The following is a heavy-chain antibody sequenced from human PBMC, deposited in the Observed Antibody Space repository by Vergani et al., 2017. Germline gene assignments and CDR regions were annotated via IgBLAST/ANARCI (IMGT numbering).Heavy chain of an antibody. V-gene: IGHV4-39*07. Sequence: QLQLQESGPGLVKPSETLSLTCTVSGGSISSSSYYWGWIRQPPGKGLEWIGSIYYSGSTYYNPSLKSRVTISVDTSKNQFSLKLSSVTAADTAVYYCARSNWIPGHYYYYGMDVWGQGTTVTVSS. D-gene: IGHD1-20*01. CDR2: IYYSGST. CDR1: GGSISSSSYY. CDR3: ARSNWIPGHYYYYGMDV. J-gene: IGHJ6*02.